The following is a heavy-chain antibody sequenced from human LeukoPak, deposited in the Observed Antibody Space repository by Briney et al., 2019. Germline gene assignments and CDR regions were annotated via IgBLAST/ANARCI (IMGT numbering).Heavy chain of an antibody. D-gene: IGHD3-10*02. CDR3: AELGITMIGGV. CDR2: ISSSGSTI. V-gene: IGHV3-48*03. CDR1: GFTFSSYE. Sequence: GGSARLSCAAYGFTFSSYEMNWFRQAPGKGLEWVSYISSSGSTIYYADSVKGRFTISRDNAKNSLYLQMNSLRAEDTAVYYCAELGITMIGGVWGKGTTVTISS. J-gene: IGHJ6*04.